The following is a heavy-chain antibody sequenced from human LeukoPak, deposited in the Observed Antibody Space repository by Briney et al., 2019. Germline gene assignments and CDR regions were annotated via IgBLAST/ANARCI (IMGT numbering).Heavy chain of an antibody. J-gene: IGHJ2*01. V-gene: IGHV4-38-2*02. Sequence: PSETLSLTCTVSGYSISNGYFWGWIRQPPGKGLEWIGSIYHSGSTYYNPSLKSRVTISIDTSKNQFSLKLSSVTAADTAVYYCARDPNIATYWHFDLWGRGALVTVSS. CDR2: IYHSGST. CDR1: GYSISNGYF. CDR3: ARDPNIATYWHFDL. D-gene: IGHD5-12*01.